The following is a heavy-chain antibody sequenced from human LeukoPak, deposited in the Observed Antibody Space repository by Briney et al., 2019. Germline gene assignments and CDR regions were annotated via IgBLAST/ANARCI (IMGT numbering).Heavy chain of an antibody. D-gene: IGHD3-10*01. CDR3: ARETTAPGNYFDS. CDR1: GFTFSSYW. J-gene: IGHJ4*02. Sequence: PGGSLRLSCAASGFTFSSYWMSWVRQAPGKGLEWVANIKQDGSEKYYVDSVKGRFTISRDNAKNSLYLQMNSLRAEDTAVYYCARETTAPGNYFDSWGQGTLVTVSS. CDR2: IKQDGSEK. V-gene: IGHV3-7*01.